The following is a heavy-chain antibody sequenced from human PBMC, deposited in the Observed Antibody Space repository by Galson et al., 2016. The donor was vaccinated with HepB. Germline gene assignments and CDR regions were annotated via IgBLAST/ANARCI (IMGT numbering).Heavy chain of an antibody. V-gene: IGHV4-61*01. CDR3: ARDSPYYDTLNGFRSDAFDV. CDR1: GASVSTGNYY. CDR2: IYFSGST. J-gene: IGHJ3*01. D-gene: IGHD3-9*01. Sequence: ETLSLTCPVSGASVSTGNYYWSWIRQPPGKRLEWIGHIYFSGSTKYNPSLMSRVTISLDTSKNEFSLKLRSVTAADTAVYYCARDSPYYDTLNGFRSDAFDVWGQGTMVTVSS.